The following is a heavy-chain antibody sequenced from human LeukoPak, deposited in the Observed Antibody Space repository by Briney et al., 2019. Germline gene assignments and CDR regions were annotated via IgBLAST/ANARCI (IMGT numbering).Heavy chain of an antibody. J-gene: IGHJ6*03. V-gene: IGHV4-34*01. CDR3: ARAIYYYDSSGYYYYYYYMDV. CDR2: INHSGST. CDR1: GGSFSGYC. Sequence: NPSETLSLTCAVYGGSFSGYCWSWIRQPPGKGLEWIGEINHSGSTNYNPSLKSRVTISVDTSKNQFSLKLSSVTAADTAVYYCARAIYYYDSSGYYYYYYYMDVWGKGTTVTVSS. D-gene: IGHD3-22*01.